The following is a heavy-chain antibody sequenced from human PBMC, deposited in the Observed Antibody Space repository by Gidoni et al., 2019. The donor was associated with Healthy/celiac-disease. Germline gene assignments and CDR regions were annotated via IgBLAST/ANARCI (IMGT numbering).Heavy chain of an antibody. CDR2: ISSSSSYI. CDR1: GFTFSSYS. Sequence: EVQLVESGGGLVKPGGSLRLSCAASGFTFSSYSMNWVRQATGKGLEWVSSISSSSSYIYYADSVKGRFTISRDNAKNSLYLQMNSLRAEDTAVYYCASSWVGRLRLGELSSNFDYWGQGTLVTVSS. D-gene: IGHD3-16*02. J-gene: IGHJ4*02. CDR3: ASSWVGRLRLGELSSNFDY. V-gene: IGHV3-21*01.